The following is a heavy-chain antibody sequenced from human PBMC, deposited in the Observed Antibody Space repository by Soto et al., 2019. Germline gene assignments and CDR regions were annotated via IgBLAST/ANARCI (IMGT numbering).Heavy chain of an antibody. D-gene: IGHD3-3*01. CDR3: ARMERNDFWSGHYILYYYYYMDV. Sequence: GASVKVSCKASGYTFTSYDINWVRQATGQGLEWMGWMNPNSGNTGYAQKFQGRVTMTRNTSISTAYMELSSLRSEDTAVYYCARMERNDFWSGHYILYYYYYMDVWGKGTTVTVSS. J-gene: IGHJ6*03. CDR2: MNPNSGNT. V-gene: IGHV1-8*01. CDR1: GYTFTSYD.